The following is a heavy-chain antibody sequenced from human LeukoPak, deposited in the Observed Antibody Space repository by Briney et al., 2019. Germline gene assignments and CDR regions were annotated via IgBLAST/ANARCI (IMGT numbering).Heavy chain of an antibody. Sequence: GASVKVSCKASGYTFTGYYTHWVRQAPGQGLEWMGWINPNSGGTNYAQKFQGRVTMTRDTSISTAYMELSRLRSDDTAVYYCARPDYGGNTARAAFDIWGQETMVTVSS. CDR3: ARPDYGGNTARAAFDI. D-gene: IGHD4-23*01. CDR2: INPNSGGT. V-gene: IGHV1-2*02. CDR1: GYTFTGYY. J-gene: IGHJ3*02.